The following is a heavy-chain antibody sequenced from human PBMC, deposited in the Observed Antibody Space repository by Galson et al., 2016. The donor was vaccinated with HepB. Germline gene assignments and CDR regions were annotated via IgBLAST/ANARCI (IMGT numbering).Heavy chain of an antibody. Sequence: SLRLSCAAPGFNFTSAWMNWVRQAPGKGLEWVGRVKSRSDGGTTDYAAPVEGRFTIFRDDSKGTLYLQMKNLRIEDTAVYYCNKGWFDPWGQGTLVTVSS. V-gene: IGHV3-15*01. CDR1: GFNFTSAW. CDR2: VKSRSDGGTT. CDR3: NKGWFDP. J-gene: IGHJ5*02.